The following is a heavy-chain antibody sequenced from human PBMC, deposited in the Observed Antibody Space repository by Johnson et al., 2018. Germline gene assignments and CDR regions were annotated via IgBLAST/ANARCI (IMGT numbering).Heavy chain of an antibody. CDR1: GFTFSSYS. D-gene: IGHD2-2*01. Sequence: VQLVQSGGGLVKPGGSLRLSCAASGFTFSSYSMNWVRQAPGKGLEWVSSISSSSSYIYYADSLKGRFTISRDNPKNSLYLQMNSLTAEDTAVYYCARYCSGTSCYAFDIWGQGTMVTVSS. CDR3: ARYCSGTSCYAFDI. J-gene: IGHJ3*02. V-gene: IGHV3-21*01. CDR2: ISSSSSYI.